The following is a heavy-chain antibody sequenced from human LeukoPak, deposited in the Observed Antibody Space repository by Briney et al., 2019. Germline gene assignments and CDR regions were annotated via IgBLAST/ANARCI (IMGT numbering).Heavy chain of an antibody. Sequence: PGRSLRLSCAASGFTFSSYGMHWVRQAPGKGLEWVAVIWYDGSNKYYADSVKGRFTISRDNSKNTLYLQMNSLRAEDTAVYYCARDLPHYYDSSGSQYYYGMDVWGQGTTVTVSS. CDR2: IWYDGSNK. CDR1: GFTFSSYG. V-gene: IGHV3-33*01. CDR3: ARDLPHYYDSSGSQYYYGMDV. J-gene: IGHJ6*02. D-gene: IGHD3-22*01.